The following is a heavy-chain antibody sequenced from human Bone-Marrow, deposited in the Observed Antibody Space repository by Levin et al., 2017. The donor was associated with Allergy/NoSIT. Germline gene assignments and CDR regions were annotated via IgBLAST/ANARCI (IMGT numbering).Heavy chain of an antibody. D-gene: IGHD3-16*01. CDR1: GDSISTGGYY. Sequence: KPSETLSLTCSVSGDSISTGGYYWGWIRQHPGRGLEWIGYIYYTGSAYSNPSLMSRVSISLNTSKNQFSLRLSSVTAADTAMFYCASGVFEKGAYTFDVWGQGTTVTVSS. CDR2: IYYTGSA. J-gene: IGHJ3*01. V-gene: IGHV4-31*03. CDR3: ASGVFEKGAYTFDV.